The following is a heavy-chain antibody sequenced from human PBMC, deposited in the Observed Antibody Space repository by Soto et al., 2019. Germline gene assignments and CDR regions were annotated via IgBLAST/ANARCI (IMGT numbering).Heavy chain of an antibody. Sequence: QVQLVESGGGVVQPGRSLRLSCAASGVTLSNFGMHWVRHAPGKGLEWVAVISRDGSTMLYADSVKGRFTISRDSSRNTLYLQMNSLRAEDTAVYHCVGEVASGYWGQGTLVTVSS. V-gene: IGHV3-30*03. CDR3: VGEVASGY. CDR2: ISRDGSTM. D-gene: IGHD2-21*01. J-gene: IGHJ4*02. CDR1: GVTLSNFG.